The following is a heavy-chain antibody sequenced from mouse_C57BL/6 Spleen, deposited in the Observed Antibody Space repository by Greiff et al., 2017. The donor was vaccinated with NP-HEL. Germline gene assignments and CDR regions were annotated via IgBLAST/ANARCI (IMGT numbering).Heavy chain of an antibody. D-gene: IGHD2-1*01. J-gene: IGHJ1*03. CDR2: IHPNSGST. V-gene: IGHV1-64*01. CDR3: ARGSGNFYWYFDV. CDR1: GYIFTSYW. Sequence: QVQLQQPGAELVKPGASVKLSCKASGYIFTSYWMHWVKQRPGQGLEWIGMIHPNSGSTNYNEKFKSKATLTVDKSSSTAYMQLSSLTSEDSAVYYCARGSGNFYWYFDVWGTGTTVTVSS.